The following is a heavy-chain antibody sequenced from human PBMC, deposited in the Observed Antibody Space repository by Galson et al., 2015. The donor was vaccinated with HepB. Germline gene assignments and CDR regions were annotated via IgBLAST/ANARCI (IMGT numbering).Heavy chain of an antibody. Sequence: SLRLSCAASGFTFSGSAMHWVRQASGKGLEWVGRIRSKANSYATAYAASVKGRFTISRDDSKNTAYLQMNSLETEDTAVYYCTRQRIQLWLREGFDAFDIWGQGTMVTVSS. J-gene: IGHJ3*02. D-gene: IGHD5-18*01. CDR2: IRSKANSYAT. CDR3: TRQRIQLWLREGFDAFDI. V-gene: IGHV3-73*01. CDR1: GFTFSGSA.